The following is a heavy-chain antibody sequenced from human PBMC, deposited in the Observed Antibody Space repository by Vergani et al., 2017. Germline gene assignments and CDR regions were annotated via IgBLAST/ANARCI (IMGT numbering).Heavy chain of an antibody. D-gene: IGHD5-18*01. V-gene: IGHV4-39*07. J-gene: IGHJ5*02. Sequence: QLQLQESGPGLVKPSETLSLTCAVSGGSISSSSYYWGWIRQPPGKGLEWIGSIYYSGSTNYNPSLKSRDTISVDTSKNQCSLKLSSVTAADTAVYYCARGVMTWIQLWKYNWFDPWGQGTLVTVSS. CDR2: IYYSGST. CDR3: ARGVMTWIQLWKYNWFDP. CDR1: GGSISSSSYY.